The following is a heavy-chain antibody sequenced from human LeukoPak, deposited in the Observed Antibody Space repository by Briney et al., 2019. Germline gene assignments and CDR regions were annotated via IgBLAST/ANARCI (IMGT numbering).Heavy chain of an antibody. D-gene: IGHD3-10*01. CDR2: IYASGST. J-gene: IGHJ6*02. V-gene: IGHV4-4*07. Sequence: PSETLSLTCTVSGGSISSYYWSWIRQPAGNGLEWIGRIYASGSTDYNSSLKSRVTMSVDTSKNQFSVKLTSVTAADTAVYYCARVGRVGPSDYGMDVWGQGTTVTVSS. CDR1: GGSISSYY. CDR3: ARVGRVGPSDYGMDV.